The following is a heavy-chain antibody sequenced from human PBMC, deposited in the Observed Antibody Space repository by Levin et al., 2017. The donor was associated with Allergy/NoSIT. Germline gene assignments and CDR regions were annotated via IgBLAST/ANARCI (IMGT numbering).Heavy chain of an antibody. CDR1: GFTFSSYD. D-gene: IGHD1-26*01. CDR3: ARGGYGGAFDI. V-gene: IGHV3-13*04. CDR2: IGTAGDT. Sequence: PGESLKISCAASGFTFSSYDMHWVRQATGKGLEWVSAIGTAGDTYYPGSVKGRFTISRENAKNSLYLQMNSLRAGDTAVYYCARGGYGGAFDIWGQGTMVTVSS. J-gene: IGHJ3*02.